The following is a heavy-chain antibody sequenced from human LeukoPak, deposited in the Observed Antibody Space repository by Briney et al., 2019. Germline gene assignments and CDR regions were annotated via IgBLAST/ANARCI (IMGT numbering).Heavy chain of an antibody. D-gene: IGHD1-26*01. Sequence: GTSVKVSCKASGFTFTSSAMQWVRQARGQRLEWIGWIVVGSGNTNYAQKFQERVTITRDMSTSTAYMELSSLRSEDTAVYYCAAVFEWELSQSYYFDYWGQGTLVTASS. CDR3: AAVFEWELSQSYYFDY. CDR1: GFTFTSSA. V-gene: IGHV1-58*02. J-gene: IGHJ4*02. CDR2: IVVGSGNT.